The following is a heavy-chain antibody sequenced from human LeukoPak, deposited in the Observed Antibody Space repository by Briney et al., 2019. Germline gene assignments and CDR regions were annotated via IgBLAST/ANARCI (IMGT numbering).Heavy chain of an antibody. Sequence: PGGSLRLSCVASGFTFTNYGMSWVRQAPGKGLEWLSGISITGGSTYYPDSVKGRFTISRDNSKNTLYLQMNSLRAEDSAVYYCARDPRIQGYPYGTVLDYWGQGTLVTVPA. CDR2: ISITGGST. CDR1: GFTFTNYG. D-gene: IGHD3-10*01. J-gene: IGHJ4*02. V-gene: IGHV3-23*01. CDR3: ARDPRIQGYPYGTVLDY.